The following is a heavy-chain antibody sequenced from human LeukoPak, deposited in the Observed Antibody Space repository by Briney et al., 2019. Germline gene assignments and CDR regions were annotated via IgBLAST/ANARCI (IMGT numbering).Heavy chain of an antibody. Sequence: PSETLSLTCTVSGGSISSGSYYWGWIRQPPGKGLEWIGSIYHSGSTYYNPSLKSRVTISVDTSKNQFSLKLSSVTAADTAVYYCARGGGGYFDYWGQGTLVTVSS. V-gene: IGHV4-39*07. CDR3: ARGGGGYFDY. CDR2: IYHSGST. J-gene: IGHJ4*02. CDR1: GGSISSGSYY. D-gene: IGHD4-23*01.